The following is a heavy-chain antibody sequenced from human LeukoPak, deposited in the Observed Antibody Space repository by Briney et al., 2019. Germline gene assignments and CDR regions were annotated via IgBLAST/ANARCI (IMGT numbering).Heavy chain of an antibody. CDR1: GFTFSSYW. J-gene: IGHJ4*02. V-gene: IGHV3-7*01. CDR3: ASSSSGYFDN. Sequence: GGSLRLSCAASGFTFSSYWMSWVRQAPGKGLEWEANIKQDGSEKYYVDSVKGRFTISRDNAKNSLYLQMNSPRAEDTAVYYCASSSSGYFDNWGQGTLVTVSS. D-gene: IGHD3-22*01. CDR2: IKQDGSEK.